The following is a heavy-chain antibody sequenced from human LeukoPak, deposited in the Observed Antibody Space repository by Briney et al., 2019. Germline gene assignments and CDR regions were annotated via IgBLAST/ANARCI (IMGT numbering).Heavy chain of an antibody. CDR3: AKGGY. CDR2: ISGNGRST. J-gene: IGHJ4*02. V-gene: IGHV3-23*01. CDR1: GFTFSSDA. Sequence: GGSLRLSCAASGFTFSSDAMSWVRQAPGKGLEWVSDISGNGRSTYYADSVRGRFTISRDNSRNTLYLQMNSLRVDDTAVYYCAKGGYWGQGTLVTVSS.